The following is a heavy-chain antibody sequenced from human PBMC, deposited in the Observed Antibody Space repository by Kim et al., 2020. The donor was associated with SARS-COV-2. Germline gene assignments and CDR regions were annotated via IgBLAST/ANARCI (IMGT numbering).Heavy chain of an antibody. Sequence: PSLKRRVTISVDTSKNQFSLKLSSVTAADTAVYYCARGGGHPLASNWFDPWGQGTLVTVTS. D-gene: IGHD3-16*01. V-gene: IGHV4-59*09. J-gene: IGHJ5*02. CDR3: ARGGGHPLASNWFDP.